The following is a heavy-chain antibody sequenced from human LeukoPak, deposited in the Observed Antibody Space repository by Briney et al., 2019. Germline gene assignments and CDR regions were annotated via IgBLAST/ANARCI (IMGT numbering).Heavy chain of an antibody. Sequence: PGGSLRLSCAASGFTFSDYYMSWIRQAPGKELEWVSYIGSSSSYTNYADSVKGRFTISRDNAKNSLYLQMNSLRAEDTAVYYCARKLFQFDYWGQGTLVTVSS. CDR3: ARKLFQFDY. CDR1: GFTFSDYY. D-gene: IGHD3-10*01. V-gene: IGHV3-11*03. J-gene: IGHJ4*02. CDR2: IGSSSSYT.